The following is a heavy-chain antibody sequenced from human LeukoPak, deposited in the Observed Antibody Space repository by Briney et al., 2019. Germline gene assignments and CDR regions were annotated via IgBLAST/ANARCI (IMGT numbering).Heavy chain of an antibody. CDR2: IYYSGST. D-gene: IGHD2/OR15-2a*01. CDR3: ARKLYVAGLDS. CDR1: GGSISSYY. V-gene: IGHV4-59*01. J-gene: IGHJ4*02. Sequence: SETLSLTCTVSGGSISSYYWSWIRQPPGKGLEWIGNIYYSGSTNHNPSPKSRVTISLDTSTKQFSLKLNSVTAADTAIYYCARKLYVAGLDSWGQGTLVTVSS.